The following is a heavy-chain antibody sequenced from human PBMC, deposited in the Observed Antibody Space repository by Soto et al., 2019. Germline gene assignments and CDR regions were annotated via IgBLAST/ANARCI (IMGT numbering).Heavy chain of an antibody. Sequence: GGSLRLSCAASGFTFGSYWMSWVRQAPGKGLEWVALISHDGKNKYYADSVQGRFAISRDNSKNTLYLQMNSLRGDDTAVYYCAKDRPVKARSGSLSSWGQGTLVTVSS. V-gene: IGHV3-30*18. CDR1: GFTFGSYW. D-gene: IGHD1-26*01. CDR3: AKDRPVKARSGSLSS. J-gene: IGHJ5*02. CDR2: ISHDGKNK.